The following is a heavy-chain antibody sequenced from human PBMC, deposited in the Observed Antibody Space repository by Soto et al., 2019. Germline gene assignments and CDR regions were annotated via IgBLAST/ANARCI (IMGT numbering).Heavy chain of an antibody. J-gene: IGHJ4*02. CDR3: ARGGLRYNWTDFDY. D-gene: IGHD1-20*01. CDR2: MNPNSGNT. CDR1: GYTFTSYD. V-gene: IGHV1-8*01. Sequence: ASVKVSCKASGYTFTSYDINWVRQATGQGLEWMGWMNPNSGNTGYAQKFQGRVTMTRNTSISTAYMELSSLRSEDTAVYYCARGGLRYNWTDFDYWGQGTLVTVSS.